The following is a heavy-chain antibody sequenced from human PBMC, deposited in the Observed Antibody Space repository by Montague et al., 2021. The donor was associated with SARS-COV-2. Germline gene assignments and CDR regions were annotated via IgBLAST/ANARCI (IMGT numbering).Heavy chain of an antibody. J-gene: IGHJ2*01. CDR3: ARIPEYSSGGGPDWYFDL. D-gene: IGHD6-19*01. CDR1: GFSVSTSGLC. CDR2: IDWDDDT. V-gene: IGHV2-70*01. Sequence: PALVKPTQTHTLTCTFSGFSVSTSGLCVSWIRQPPGKALEWLAPIDWDDDTYYSTSLKTRLAISKDTSKNQVVLIMTDMDPVDTGTYYCARIPEYSSGGGPDWYFDLWGRGTLSLSPQ.